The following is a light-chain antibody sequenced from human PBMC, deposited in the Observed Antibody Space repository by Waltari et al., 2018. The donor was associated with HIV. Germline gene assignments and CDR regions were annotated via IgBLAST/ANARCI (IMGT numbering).Light chain of an antibody. Sequence: ENVLTQSPGTLSLSPGERATLACRARQTVYSSYVAWYQQRPGQAPRLLIYAGNRRAAGIPDRFAGAGSSRDFSLTISRLEPEDFAVYYCHQYTGSPRTFGQGTKV. J-gene: IGKJ1*01. CDR3: HQYTGSPRT. CDR1: QTVYSSY. V-gene: IGKV3-20*01. CDR2: AGN.